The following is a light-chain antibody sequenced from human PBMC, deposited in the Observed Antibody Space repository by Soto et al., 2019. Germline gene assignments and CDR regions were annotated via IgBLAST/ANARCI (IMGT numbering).Light chain of an antibody. CDR3: TSSTSDSLYV. V-gene: IGLV2-14*01. CDR1: SSDVGHNKY. CDR2: KVS. Sequence: QSALTQPASVSGSPGQSITISCAGTSSDVGHNKYVSWYQQYPGKVPKLLINKVSNRPSGVSNRFSGSKSGNTASLTISGLLAEDEADYCCTSSTSDSLYVFGTGTKVTVL. J-gene: IGLJ1*01.